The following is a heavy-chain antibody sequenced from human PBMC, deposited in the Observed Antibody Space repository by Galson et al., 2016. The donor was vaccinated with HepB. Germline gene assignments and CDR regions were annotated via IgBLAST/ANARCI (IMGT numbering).Heavy chain of an antibody. J-gene: IGHJ4*02. Sequence: SLRLSCAVSGFTFRSNGMHWVRQAPGKGLEWVAVISYDGSNKYYAASVMGRFTISRDNSKNTLYLQMNSLRDEDTAVYFCAKIRIGGSWWGAIFDYWGQGTLVSVSS. CDR1: GFTFRSNG. CDR2: ISYDGSNK. CDR3: AKIRIGGSWWGAIFDY. D-gene: IGHD2-15*01. V-gene: IGHV3-30*18.